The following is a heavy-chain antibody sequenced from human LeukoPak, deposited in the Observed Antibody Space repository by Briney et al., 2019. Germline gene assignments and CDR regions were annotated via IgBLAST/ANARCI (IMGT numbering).Heavy chain of an antibody. CDR2: IYYSGST. Sequence: SETLSLTCTVSGGSISSSSYYWGWIRQPPGKGLEWIGYIYYSGSTNYNPSLKSRVTISVDTSKNQFSLKLSSVTAADTAVYYCARVAKRSSGSYYAFDYWGQGTLVTVSS. V-gene: IGHV4-61*05. J-gene: IGHJ4*02. CDR1: GGSISSSSYY. D-gene: IGHD1-26*01. CDR3: ARVAKRSSGSYYAFDY.